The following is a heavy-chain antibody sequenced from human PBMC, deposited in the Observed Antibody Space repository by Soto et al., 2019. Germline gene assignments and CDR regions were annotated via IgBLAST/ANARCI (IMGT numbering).Heavy chain of an antibody. D-gene: IGHD3-10*01. V-gene: IGHV1-18*01. CDR2: ISAYNGNT. CDR3: ASGISRGSGSYMHYYYGMDV. J-gene: IGHJ6*02. CDR1: GYTFTSYG. Sequence: QVQLVQSGAEVKKPGASVKVSCKASGYTFTSYGISWVRQAPGQGLEWMGWISAYNGNTNYAQKLQGRVTMTTDTSTSTAYMGLRSLRSDDTAVYYCASGISRGSGSYMHYYYGMDVWGQGTTVTVSS.